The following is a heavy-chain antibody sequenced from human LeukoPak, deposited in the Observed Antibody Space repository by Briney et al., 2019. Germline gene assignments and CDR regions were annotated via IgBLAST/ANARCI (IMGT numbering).Heavy chain of an antibody. CDR3: ARMTVTPQELFDY. D-gene: IGHD4-17*01. CDR2: ISDTGRLS. CDR1: GFTFSSSA. V-gene: IGHV3-23*01. J-gene: IGHJ4*02. Sequence: GGSLRLSCAASGFTFSSSAMSWVRQAPGKGLEWVAAISDTGRLSYCADSVNGRFTISRDNSKNTLSLQMNSLRAEDTAVYYCARMTVTPQELFDYWGQGTLVTVSS.